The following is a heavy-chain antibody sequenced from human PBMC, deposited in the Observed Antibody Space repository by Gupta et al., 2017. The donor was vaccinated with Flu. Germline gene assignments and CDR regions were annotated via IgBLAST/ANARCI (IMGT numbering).Heavy chain of an antibody. J-gene: IGHJ4*02. Sequence: QLQLQESGPGLVKPSETLSLTCTVYGDYGDSIRISTSYYWGWIRQPPGKGLEWIGSIYYSGTTQYNPSLKGRVTISVDTSKNQFSLKLRSVTDADTAVYYCARHYIVVDPVAPFFDSWGQGTQVTVSS. D-gene: IGHD2-2*01. CDR3: ARHYIVVDPVAPFFDS. V-gene: IGHV4-39*01. CDR2: IYYSGTT. CDR1: GDSIRISTSYY.